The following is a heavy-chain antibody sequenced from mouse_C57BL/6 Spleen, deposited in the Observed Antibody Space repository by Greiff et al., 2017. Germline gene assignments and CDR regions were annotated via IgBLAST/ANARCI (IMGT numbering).Heavy chain of an antibody. Sequence: QVQLQQPGAELVKPGASVKLSCTASGYTFTSYWMPWVQQRPGQGLEWIGEIDPSDSYTNYNHKFKGKATLTVDTSSSTAYMQLSSLTSEDSAVYYCARRWLLLAMDYWGQGTSVTVSS. J-gene: IGHJ4*01. D-gene: IGHD2-3*01. CDR3: ARRWLLLAMDY. CDR2: IDPSDSYT. V-gene: IGHV1-50*01. CDR1: GYTFTSYW.